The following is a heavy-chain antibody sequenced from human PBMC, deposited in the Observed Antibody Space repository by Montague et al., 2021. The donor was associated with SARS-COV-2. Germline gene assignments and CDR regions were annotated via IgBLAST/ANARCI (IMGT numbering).Heavy chain of an antibody. CDR2: IHHSGST. CDR1: GGSFSGYY. CDR3: ARGPVAATGYYYGMDV. Sequence: SETLSLTCAVYGGSFSGYYWTWIRQPPGKGLEWIGEIHHSGSTSYNPSLKSRVTISVDTSKNQLSLKLSSVTAADTAVYYCARGPVAATGYYYGMDVWGQGTTVTVSS. V-gene: IGHV4-34*01. D-gene: IGHD6-19*01. J-gene: IGHJ6*02.